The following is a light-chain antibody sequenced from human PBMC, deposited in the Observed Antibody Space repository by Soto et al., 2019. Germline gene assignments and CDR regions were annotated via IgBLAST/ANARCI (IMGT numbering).Light chain of an antibody. Sequence: QSVLTQPASVSGSPGQSITISCTGTSSDVGGYNYVSWYQQHPGKAPKLMIYEVSNRPSGVSNRFSGSKSGNTASLTISGLQAEDEADYYCSSFTIRRNTVRLGGGTKLTGL. J-gene: IGLJ2*01. CDR1: SSDVGGYNY. CDR2: EVS. CDR3: SSFTIRRNTVR. V-gene: IGLV2-14*01.